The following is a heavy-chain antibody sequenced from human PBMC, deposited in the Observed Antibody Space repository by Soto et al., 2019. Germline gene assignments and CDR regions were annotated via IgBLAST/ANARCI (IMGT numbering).Heavy chain of an antibody. CDR2: VYYTGTT. Sequence: QVQLQESGPGLLKPSETLSLTCTVSGGSIGSYFYIWVRQPPGKGLEWIGSVYYTGTTDYNPSLKSRVTISVDTSKTQFSLNLRSVTAADTAVYYCARDLAAVPRAFDYWGRGTLVTVSS. D-gene: IGHD6-13*01. CDR3: ARDLAAVPRAFDY. CDR1: GGSIGSYF. V-gene: IGHV4-59*01. J-gene: IGHJ4*02.